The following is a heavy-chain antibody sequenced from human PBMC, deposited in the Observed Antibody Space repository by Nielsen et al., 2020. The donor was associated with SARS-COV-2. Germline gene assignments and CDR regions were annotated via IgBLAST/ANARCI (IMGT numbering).Heavy chain of an antibody. CDR3: ARRADYYDSSAYYY. D-gene: IGHD3-22*01. Sequence: ASVKVSCKASGYTFTSYDLNWVRNATGQGLEWMGWMNPNSGNTGYAQKFKGSVTMTRDTAISTAYMELSSLTSEDTAVYYCARRADYYDSSAYYYWGQGILVTVSS. V-gene: IGHV1-8*01. J-gene: IGHJ4*02. CDR2: MNPNSGNT. CDR1: GYTFTSYD.